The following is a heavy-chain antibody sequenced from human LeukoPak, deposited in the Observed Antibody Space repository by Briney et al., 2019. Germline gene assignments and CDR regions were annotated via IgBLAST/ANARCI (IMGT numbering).Heavy chain of an antibody. CDR2: INHSGST. Sequence: PSETLSLTCAVYGGSFSGYYWSWIRQPPGKGLEWIGGINHSGSTNYNPSLKSRVTISVDTSKNQFSLKLSSVTAADTAVYYCARGLRYFGARFDYWGQGTLVTVSS. J-gene: IGHJ4*02. CDR1: GGSFSGYY. V-gene: IGHV4-34*01. CDR3: ARGLRYFGARFDY. D-gene: IGHD3-9*01.